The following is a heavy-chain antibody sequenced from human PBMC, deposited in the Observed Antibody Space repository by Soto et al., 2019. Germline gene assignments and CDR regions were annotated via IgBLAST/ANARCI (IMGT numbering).Heavy chain of an antibody. V-gene: IGHV3-7*01. Sequence: HPGGSLRLSCAASGFTFSSYWMSWVRQAPGKGLEWVANIKQDGSEKYYVDSVKGRFTISRDNAKNSLYLQMNSLRAEDTAVYYCARHNYDFWSPIGYYYYMGVWGKGTTVTVSS. J-gene: IGHJ6*03. CDR1: GFTFSSYW. D-gene: IGHD3-3*01. CDR3: ARHNYDFWSPIGYYYYMGV. CDR2: IKQDGSEK.